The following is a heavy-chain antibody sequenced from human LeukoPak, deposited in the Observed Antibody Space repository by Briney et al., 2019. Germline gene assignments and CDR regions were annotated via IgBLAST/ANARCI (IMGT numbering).Heavy chain of an antibody. Sequence: PGGSLRLSCAASGFTFSSSNIHWVRQAPGKGLEWVSSISNNSTFIYYADSVKGRFTISRDNAKNSLYLQMNSLRAEDTAVYYCAREVVAATYGMDVWGQGTTVTVSS. D-gene: IGHD2-15*01. CDR2: ISNNSTFI. CDR3: AREVVAATYGMDV. CDR1: GFTFSSSN. V-gene: IGHV3-21*01. J-gene: IGHJ6*02.